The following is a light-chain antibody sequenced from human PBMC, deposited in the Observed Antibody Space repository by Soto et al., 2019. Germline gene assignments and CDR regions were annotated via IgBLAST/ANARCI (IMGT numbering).Light chain of an antibody. CDR2: GAS. CDR3: QQYVTSPWS. CDR1: QSVSSSF. J-gene: IGKJ1*01. Sequence: EIVLTQSPGTLSLSPGERATLSCRASQSVSSSFLAWYQQKPGQAPRLLIYGASNRATGIPDRFSVSGSGTDFTLTISRLEPEAFAVYYCQQYVTSPWSFGQGTKVAIE. V-gene: IGKV3-20*01.